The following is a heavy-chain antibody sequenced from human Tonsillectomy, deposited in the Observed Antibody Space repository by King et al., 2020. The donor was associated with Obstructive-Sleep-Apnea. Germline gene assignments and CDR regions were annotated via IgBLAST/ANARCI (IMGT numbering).Heavy chain of an antibody. Sequence: QLVQSGAEVKKPGASGKVSLKASGYTFASSYMHWVRQAPGQGLEGVGINNPSGVSTGFGQTFQGRVTMTRETSTSTVYIELSSLRAEDTAVYYCARAQWDRTGPFFDYWGQGTLVTVSS. D-gene: IGHD1-26*01. V-gene: IGHV1-46*03. J-gene: IGHJ4*02. CDR2: NNPSGVST. CDR3: ARAQWDRTGPFFDY. CDR1: GYTFASSY.